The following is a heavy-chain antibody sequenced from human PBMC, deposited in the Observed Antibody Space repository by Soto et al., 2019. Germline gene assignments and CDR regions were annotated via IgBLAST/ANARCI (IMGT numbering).Heavy chain of an antibody. V-gene: IGHV3-15*07. J-gene: IGHJ4*01. D-gene: IGHD2-8*01. CDR3: TTDARTSLPEIRFDF. Sequence: GGSLRLSCVASGFPFSNAWINWVRQVPGKGLEWVGRVKSKTDGGSSDYAAAVKGRFAVSRDDSRNIVYLQMNSLKIEDTGVYYCTTDARTSLPEIRFDFWRHATQVTVS. CDR2: VKSKTDGGSS. CDR1: GFPFSNAW.